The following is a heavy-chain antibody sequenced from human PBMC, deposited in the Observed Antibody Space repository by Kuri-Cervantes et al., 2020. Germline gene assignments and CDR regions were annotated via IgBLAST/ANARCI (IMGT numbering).Heavy chain of an antibody. CDR3: ARGRIAAAGTRWFDP. CDR1: GFTFSSYS. J-gene: IGHJ5*02. D-gene: IGHD6-13*01. V-gene: IGHV3-21*01. Sequence: GGSLRLSCAASGFTFSSYSMNWVRQAPGKGLEWVSSISSSSSYIYYADSVKGRFTISRDNAKNSLYLQMNSPRAEDTAVYYCARGRIAAAGTRWFDPWGQGTLVTVSS. CDR2: ISSSSSYI.